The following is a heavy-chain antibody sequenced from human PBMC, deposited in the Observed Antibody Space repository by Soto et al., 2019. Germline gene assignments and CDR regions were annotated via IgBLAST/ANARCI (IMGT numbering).Heavy chain of an antibody. V-gene: IGHV3-33*01. J-gene: IGHJ3*02. CDR1: GFTFSNYG. D-gene: IGHD1-1*01. CDR3: ATELNDMEAFDI. Sequence: QVQLVESGGGVVQPGGSLRLSCVASGFTFSNYGMHWVRQTPGKGLEWVAMTWYDGINKYYADSVKDRFTIYRDNSKNTLYLQMNSLRDEDSAVYYCATELNDMEAFDIWGQGTMVTVAS. CDR2: TWYDGINK.